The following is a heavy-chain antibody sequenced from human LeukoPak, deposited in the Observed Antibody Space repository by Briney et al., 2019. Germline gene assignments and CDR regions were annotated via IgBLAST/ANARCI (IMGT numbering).Heavy chain of an antibody. CDR3: ARRQYNILSYLDY. V-gene: IGHV4-39*01. CDR2: IYYSGTT. D-gene: IGHD6-6*01. CDR1: GGSISSSSYY. J-gene: IGHJ4*02. Sequence: PSETLSLTCTVSGGSISSSSYYWGWIRQPPGKGLEWIGTIYYSGTTYYNPSLKSRVTISVDTSKNQFSLKLSSVTAADTTVYYCARRQYNILSYLDYWGQGTLVTVSS.